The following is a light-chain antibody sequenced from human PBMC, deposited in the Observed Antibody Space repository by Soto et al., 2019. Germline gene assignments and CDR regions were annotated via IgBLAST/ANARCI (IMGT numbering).Light chain of an antibody. CDR2: DAS. Sequence: EIVLTQSPATLSLSPGERATLSCRASQSVSSYLAWYQQKPGQAPRLLIYDASNRATGIPARFSGSESGTDFTLTIGSLEPEDFAVYYCQQRSNWPPYTFGQGTKLEIK. V-gene: IGKV3-11*01. CDR1: QSVSSY. CDR3: QQRSNWPPYT. J-gene: IGKJ2*01.